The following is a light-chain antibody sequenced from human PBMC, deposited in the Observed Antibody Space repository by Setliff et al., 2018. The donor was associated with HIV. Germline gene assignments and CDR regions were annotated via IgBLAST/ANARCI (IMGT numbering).Light chain of an antibody. CDR3: AAWDDSLNGSYV. CDR1: SSNIGSNT. Sequence: QSALAQPPSASGTPGQRVTISCSGSSSNIGSNTVNWYQQLTGTAPKLLIYSNNKRPSGVPDRFSGSKSGTSASLAISGLQSEDEADYYCAAWDDSLNGSYVFGTGTTVTVL. V-gene: IGLV1-44*01. J-gene: IGLJ1*01. CDR2: SNN.